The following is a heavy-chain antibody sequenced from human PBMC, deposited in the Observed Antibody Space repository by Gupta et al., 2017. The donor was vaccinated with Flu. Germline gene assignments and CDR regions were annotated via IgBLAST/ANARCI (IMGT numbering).Heavy chain of an antibody. CDR1: GFAFNDHG. V-gene: IGHV3-33*08. Sequence: QVQLVESGGGVVQPGRSLRLSCAASGFAFNDHGMHWVRQAPGKGLEWVAVIWYDGSKKYYVDSVKGRFTISRDNSKNTVYLEMNSLRAEDTGVYFCAREAKYCGDFTCSEDMWGRGTVVTVSS. CDR2: IWYDGSKK. J-gene: IGHJ3*02. CDR3: AREAKYCGDFTCSEDM. D-gene: IGHD2-21*01.